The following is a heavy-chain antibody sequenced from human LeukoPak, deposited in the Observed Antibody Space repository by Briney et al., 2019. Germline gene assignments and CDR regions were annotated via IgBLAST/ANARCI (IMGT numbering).Heavy chain of an antibody. J-gene: IGHJ4*02. CDR3: AKGEGLRGYYAGIDY. CDR2: IIPIFGTT. CDR1: VCTFSSYV. D-gene: IGHD3-22*01. V-gene: IGHV1-69*13. Sequence: ASVKVSCKASVCTFSSYVISWVRQAPGQGLEWMGGIIPIFGTTHYAQKFQGRVTIIADESTTTAYMELSSLRSEDTAVYYCAKGEGLRGYYAGIDYWGQGTLVTVSS.